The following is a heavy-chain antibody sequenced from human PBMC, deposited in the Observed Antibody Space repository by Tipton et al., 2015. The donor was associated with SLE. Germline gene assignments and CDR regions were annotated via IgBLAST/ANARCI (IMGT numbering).Heavy chain of an antibody. D-gene: IGHD1-14*01. CDR1: GYSFTNYW. V-gene: IGHV5-51*03. Sequence: QLVQSGAEVKKPGESLKISCKGSGYSFTNYWIAWVRQMPGKGLEWMGIIYPDDSDTGYSPSFQGQVTISADKSINTAYLQWRSLKASDTAMYYCARRGFTGSGISWFDPWGQGTLVAVSS. CDR2: IYPDDSDT. CDR3: ARRGFTGSGISWFDP. J-gene: IGHJ5*02.